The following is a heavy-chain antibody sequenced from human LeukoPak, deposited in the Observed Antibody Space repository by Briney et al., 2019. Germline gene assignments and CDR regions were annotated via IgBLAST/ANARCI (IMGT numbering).Heavy chain of an antibody. CDR2: IYPGDSET. Sequence: RGESLKISCKGSGYTLTDYWIGWVRQVPGKGLEWMAIIYPGDSETRYSPSFQGQVTISADKSIATAYLQWSSLKASDTAIYYCARHASSGGNPLDYWGQGTLVTVSS. J-gene: IGHJ4*02. CDR3: ARHASSGGNPLDY. V-gene: IGHV5-51*01. CDR1: GYTLTDYW. D-gene: IGHD4-23*01.